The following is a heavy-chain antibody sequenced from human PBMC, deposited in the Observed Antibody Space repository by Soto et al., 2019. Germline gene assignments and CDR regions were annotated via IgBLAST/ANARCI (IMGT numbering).Heavy chain of an antibody. CDR2: IYHSRKP. CDR3: AREVTPLSITVGWFDP. J-gene: IGHJ5*02. CDR1: GYSVTNGVHY. Sequence: QVQLQESGPGLVKPSETLSLTCTVSGYSVTNGVHYWTWIRQSPGNGLEWIGYIYHSRKPWYNFALKGQYSNSTYASINKFPMAVHSVTAADSAVYFCAREVTPLSITVGWFDPWVPGIMVTVSS. V-gene: IGHV4-31*01. D-gene: IGHD1-26*01.